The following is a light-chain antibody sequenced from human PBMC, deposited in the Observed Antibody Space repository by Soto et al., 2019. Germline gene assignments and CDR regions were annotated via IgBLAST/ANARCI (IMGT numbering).Light chain of an antibody. CDR3: CLYVGATTYV. J-gene: IGLJ1*01. V-gene: IGLV2-23*01. CDR1: SGYVGTYSL. Sequence: QSVLALPASVSGSPGQSITISCTGASGYVGTYSLVSWYQQHPGKAPKVVIYEGHKRPSGVPDRFSGSTSVNTASLTISGLQTDDEADYYCCLYVGATTYVFGTGTKVTVL. CDR2: EGH.